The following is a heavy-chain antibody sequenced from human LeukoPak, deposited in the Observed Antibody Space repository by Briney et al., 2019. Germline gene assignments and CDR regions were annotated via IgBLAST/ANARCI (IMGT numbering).Heavy chain of an antibody. CDR1: GFTFSGYA. V-gene: IGHV3-33*08. CDR3: ARDHSSGWYSDYFDY. D-gene: IGHD6-19*01. J-gene: IGHJ4*02. Sequence: GGSLRLSCAASGFTFSGYAVSWVRQAPGKGLEWVAVIWYDGSNKYYADSVKGRFTISRDNSKNTLYLQMNSLRAEDTAVYYCARDHSSGWYSDYFDYWGQGALVTVSS. CDR2: IWYDGSNK.